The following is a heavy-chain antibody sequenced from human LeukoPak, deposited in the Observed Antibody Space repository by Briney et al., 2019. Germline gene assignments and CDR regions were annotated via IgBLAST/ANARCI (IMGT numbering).Heavy chain of an antibody. CDR3: ARGGYCSGGSCYLGSSWFDP. Sequence: GGSLRLSCEASGFTFSRYDMHRVRQATGKGLEGVSAIGTAGDTYYPGSVKGRFTISRENAKNSLYLQMNSLRAGDTAVYYCARGGYCSGGSCYLGSSWFDPWGQGTLVTVSS. D-gene: IGHD2-15*01. CDR2: IGTAGDT. V-gene: IGHV3-13*01. CDR1: GFTFSRYD. J-gene: IGHJ5*02.